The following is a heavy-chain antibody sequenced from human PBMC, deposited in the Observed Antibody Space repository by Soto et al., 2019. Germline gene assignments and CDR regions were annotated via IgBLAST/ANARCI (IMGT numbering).Heavy chain of an antibody. J-gene: IGHJ4*02. Sequence: SETLSLTCTVSGGSISSSSYYWGWIRQPPGKGLEWIGSIYYSGSTYYNPSLKSRVTISVDTSKNQFSLKLSSVTAADTAVYYCARHYGSGSYYTHPADYWGQGTLVTVSS. D-gene: IGHD3-10*01. CDR2: IYYSGST. CDR3: ARHYGSGSYYTHPADY. CDR1: GGSISSSSYY. V-gene: IGHV4-39*01.